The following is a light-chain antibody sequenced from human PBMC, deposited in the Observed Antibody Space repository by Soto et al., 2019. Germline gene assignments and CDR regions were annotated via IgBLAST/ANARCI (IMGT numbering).Light chain of an antibody. CDR2: GAS. V-gene: IGKV3-20*01. CDR1: QSVRSNF. CDR3: QRYDSLRT. Sequence: EIVLTPSPGTLSLTPGERATLSCRASQSVRSNFLAWYQQKPGQAPRLLIYGASNRATGIPDRFSGSGSGTDFTLTITRLEPEDFAMYYCQRYDSLRTFGEGTKVDI. J-gene: IGKJ1*01.